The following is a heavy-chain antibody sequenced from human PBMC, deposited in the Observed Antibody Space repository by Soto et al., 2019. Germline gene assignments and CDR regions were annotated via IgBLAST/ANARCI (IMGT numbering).Heavy chain of an antibody. CDR3: ARGGRYYDFWSGYAGSYYGMDV. CDR2: ISAYNGNT. D-gene: IGHD3-3*01. Sequence: QVQLVQSGAEVKKPGASVKVSCKASGYTFTSYGISWVRQAPGQGLEWMGWISAYNGNTNYAQKLQGRVTMTTDTSTSTASMELTSLRSDDTAVYYCARGGRYYDFWSGYAGSYYGMDVWGQGTTVTVSS. J-gene: IGHJ6*02. CDR1: GYTFTSYG. V-gene: IGHV1-18*01.